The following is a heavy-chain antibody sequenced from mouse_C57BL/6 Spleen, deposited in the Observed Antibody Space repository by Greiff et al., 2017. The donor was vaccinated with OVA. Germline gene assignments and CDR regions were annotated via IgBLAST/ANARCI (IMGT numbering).Heavy chain of an antibody. CDR1: GYTFTDYD. D-gene: IGHD2-4*01. V-gene: IGHV1-15*01. J-gene: IGHJ3*01. CDR2: IDPETGGT. CDR3: TRRGTYYYDYDSWFAY. Sequence: QVQLKESGAELVRPGASVTLSCKASGYTFTDYDMHWVKQTPVHGLEWIGAIDPETGGTAYNQKFKGKAILTADKSSSTAYMELRSLTSEDSAVYYCTRRGTYYYDYDSWFAYWGQGTLVTVSA.